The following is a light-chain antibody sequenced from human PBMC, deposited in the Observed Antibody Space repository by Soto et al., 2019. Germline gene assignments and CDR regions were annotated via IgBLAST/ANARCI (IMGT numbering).Light chain of an antibody. Sequence: EIVMTQSPATLSVSPGERGTLSCRASQNIRSNVAWYQQRPGQAPTLLIFGASIRATGIPHRFSGSGSGTEFTLTISRLQSEDFAVYYCQKYNNWLPLTFGGGTKVDI. J-gene: IGKJ4*01. CDR1: QNIRSN. V-gene: IGKV3-15*01. CDR3: QKYNNWLPLT. CDR2: GAS.